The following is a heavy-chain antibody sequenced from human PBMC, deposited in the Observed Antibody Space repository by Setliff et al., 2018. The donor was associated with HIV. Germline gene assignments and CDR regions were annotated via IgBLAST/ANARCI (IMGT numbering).Heavy chain of an antibody. CDR2: IYFSGIT. CDR3: ARATVLTGDRYYYYYYYMDV. D-gene: IGHD7-27*01. Sequence: PSETLSLTCTVSGGFISSYYWGWIRQPPGKGLEWIASIYFSGITDNNPSLEGRVTISVDTSKNQFSLKLSSVTAADTAVYYCARATVLTGDRYYYYYYYMDVWGKGTTVTVSS. V-gene: IGHV4-39*07. CDR1: GGFISSYY. J-gene: IGHJ6*03.